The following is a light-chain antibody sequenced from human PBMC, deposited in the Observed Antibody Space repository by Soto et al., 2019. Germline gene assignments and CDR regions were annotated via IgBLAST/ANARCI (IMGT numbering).Light chain of an antibody. V-gene: IGKV3-15*01. CDR3: QQYNNWPPFT. Sequence: EIVMTQSPVTLSASPGERVTLSCRASQGVGSDVAWYQQKPGQAPGLLIYGASIKVVGGPARFSGSGSGTEFTLTIGSLQSEDFAVYYCQQYNNWPPFTYGPGTIVDI. J-gene: IGKJ3*01. CDR1: QGVGSD. CDR2: GAS.